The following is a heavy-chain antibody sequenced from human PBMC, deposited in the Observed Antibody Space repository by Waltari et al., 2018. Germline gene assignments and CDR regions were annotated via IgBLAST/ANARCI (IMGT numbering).Heavy chain of an antibody. V-gene: IGHV4-39*01. D-gene: IGHD3-3*02. CDR3: ARFSKSANWFDP. Sequence: QLQLQESGPGLVKPSKTLSLTCTVSGGSITSSSYFWGWSRQPPGKGLEWIGTISYSGSTYYNPSLMSRVTISVDTSKNQFSRKLSSVTAAETAVFYCARFSKSANWFDPWGQGTLVTVSS. J-gene: IGHJ5*02. CDR1: GGSITSSSYF. CDR2: ISYSGST.